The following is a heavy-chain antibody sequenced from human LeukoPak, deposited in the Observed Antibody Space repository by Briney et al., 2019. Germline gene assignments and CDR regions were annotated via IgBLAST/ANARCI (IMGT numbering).Heavy chain of an antibody. CDR1: AFTVDEYG. CDR2: VGWHTGSR. CDR3: PKDSESLVGALLNR. V-gene: IGHV3-9*01. Sequence: CLRLACAAAAFTVDEYGTHSVRQAPGDGLGWVAVVGWHTGSRGYADSVKGRVTISRDNAKNSRYLQMNILRAEKTGLCNCPKDSESLVGALLNRWGQGTLVTVSS. D-gene: IGHD1-26*01. J-gene: IGHJ4*02.